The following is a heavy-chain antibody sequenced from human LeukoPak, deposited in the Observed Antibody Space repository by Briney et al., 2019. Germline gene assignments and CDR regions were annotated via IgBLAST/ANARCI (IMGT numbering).Heavy chain of an antibody. CDR1: GGTFSSYA. J-gene: IGHJ6*03. D-gene: IGHD1-26*01. V-gene: IGHV1-69*05. CDR2: IIPIFGTA. CDR3: ATDRLREYYYMDV. Sequence: SVKVSCKASGGTFSSYAISWVRQAPGQGLEWMGGIIPIFGTANYAQKFQGRVTITTDESTSTAYMELSSLRSEDTAVYYCATDRLREYYYMDVRGKGTTVTVSS.